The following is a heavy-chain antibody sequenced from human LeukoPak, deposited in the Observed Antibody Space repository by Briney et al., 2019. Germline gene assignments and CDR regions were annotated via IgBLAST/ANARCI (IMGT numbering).Heavy chain of an antibody. D-gene: IGHD3-3*01. CDR3: ARGRYYDFWSGYYYYMDV. Sequence: PSETLSLTCTVSGGSISSYYWSWIRQPAGEGLEWIGRIYTSGGTNYNPSLKSRVTMSVDTSKNQFSLKLSSVTAADTAVYYCARGRYYDFWSGYYYYMDVWGKGTTVTVSS. J-gene: IGHJ6*03. CDR1: GGSISSYY. V-gene: IGHV4-4*07. CDR2: IYTSGGT.